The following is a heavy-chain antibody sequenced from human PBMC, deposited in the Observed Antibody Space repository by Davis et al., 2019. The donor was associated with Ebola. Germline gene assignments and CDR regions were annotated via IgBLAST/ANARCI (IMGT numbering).Heavy chain of an antibody. J-gene: IGHJ6*04. Sequence: GESLKISCAASGFTFSSYSMNWVRQAPGKGLERVSYISSSSSTIYYADSVKGRFTISRDNAKNSLYLQMNSLRDEDTAVYYCARAIYYYYYGMDVWGKGTTVTVSS. CDR3: ARAIYYYYYGMDV. CDR2: ISSSSSTI. CDR1: GFTFSSYS. V-gene: IGHV3-48*02.